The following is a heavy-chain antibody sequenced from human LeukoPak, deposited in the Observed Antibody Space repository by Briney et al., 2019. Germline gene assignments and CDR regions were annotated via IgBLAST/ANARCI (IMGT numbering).Heavy chain of an antibody. CDR1: GFTFSGYW. J-gene: IGHJ4*02. CDR3: TRDTKYLDY. V-gene: IGHV3-74*03. CDR2: IRSDGRIT. Sequence: QPGGSLRLSCAASGFTFSGYWMHWVRQGPGKGLVWVSGIRSDGRITMYADSVKGRFTISRDNAKNTLYLQMNSLRAEDTAVYYCTRDTKYLDYWGQGTLVTVSS. D-gene: IGHD3-3*01.